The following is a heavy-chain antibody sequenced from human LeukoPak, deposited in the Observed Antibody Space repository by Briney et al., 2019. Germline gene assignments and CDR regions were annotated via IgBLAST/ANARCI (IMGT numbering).Heavy chain of an antibody. CDR2: ISGGSTSS. V-gene: IGHV3-23*01. Sequence: GGSLRLSCAASGFTFSNYAMTWVRQAPGRGLEWVSVISGGSTSSYYADSVKGRFTISRDNSKNTLYLKMNSLRPEDTAVYYCAKAHISGWYYFDYWGQGTLVTVSS. CDR3: AKAHISGWYYFDY. J-gene: IGHJ4*02. CDR1: GFTFSNYA. D-gene: IGHD6-19*01.